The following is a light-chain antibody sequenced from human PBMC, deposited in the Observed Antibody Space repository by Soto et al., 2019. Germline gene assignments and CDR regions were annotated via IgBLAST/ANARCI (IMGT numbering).Light chain of an antibody. J-gene: IGLJ2*01. V-gene: IGLV2-8*01. CDR1: TSDVGGYNY. Sequence: QSALTQPPSASGSPGQSVTISCTGTTSDVGGYNYVSWYQQHPGKAPKLLVYDVDKRPSGVPDGFSGSKSGNTASLTVSGLQAADEADDYCSSYVGSNFHVLFGGGTQLTVL. CDR3: SSYVGSNFHVL. CDR2: DVD.